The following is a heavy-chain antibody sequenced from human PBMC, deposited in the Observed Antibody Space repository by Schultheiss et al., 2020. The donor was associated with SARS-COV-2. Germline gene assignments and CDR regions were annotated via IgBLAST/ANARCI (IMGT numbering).Heavy chain of an antibody. CDR3: ARGAVAGIMGGNWFDP. D-gene: IGHD6-19*01. J-gene: IGHJ5*02. CDR1: GGSISSYY. Sequence: SQTLSLTCTVSGGSISSYYWSWIRQPPGKGLEWIGYIYYSGSTNYNPSLKSRVTISVDTSKNQFSLKLSSVTAADTAVYYCARGAVAGIMGGNWFDPWGQGTLVTVSS. CDR2: IYYSGST. V-gene: IGHV4-59*01.